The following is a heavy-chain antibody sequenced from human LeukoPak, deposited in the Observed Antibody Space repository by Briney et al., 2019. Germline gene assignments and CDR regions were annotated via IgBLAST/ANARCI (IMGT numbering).Heavy chain of an antibody. J-gene: IGHJ4*02. D-gene: IGHD3-22*01. CDR1: GGSISSSSYY. CDR3: ARENYYDSKAFDY. V-gene: IGHV4-39*07. CDR2: IYYSGST. Sequence: SETLSLTCTVSGGSISSSSYYWGWIRQPPGKGLEWIGSIYYSGSTYYNPSLKSRVTISVDTSKNQFSLKLSSVTAADTAVYYCARENYYDSKAFDYWGQGTLVTVSS.